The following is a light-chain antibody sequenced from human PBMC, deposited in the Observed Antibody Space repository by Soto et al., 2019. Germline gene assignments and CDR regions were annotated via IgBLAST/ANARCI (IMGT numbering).Light chain of an antibody. CDR2: EVT. CDR1: SSDIGRYNY. V-gene: IGLV2-14*01. CDR3: SSYTISNTLPFV. Sequence: QSALTQPASVSGSPGQSITISCTGSSSDIGRYNYVSWYQQLPGKAPKLMIYEVTHRPSGVSNRFSGSKSGNTASLTISGLQAEDEADYYCSSYTISNTLPFVFGTGTKLTVL. J-gene: IGLJ1*01.